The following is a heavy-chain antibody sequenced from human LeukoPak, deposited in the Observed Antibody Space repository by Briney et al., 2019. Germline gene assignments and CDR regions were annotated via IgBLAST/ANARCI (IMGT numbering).Heavy chain of an antibody. Sequence: SETLSLTCTLSGDSLSISSYYWGWIRQPPGKGLEWIGSIYYTGSTYYNPSVKSRVTISLDTSKNQFSLKLSSVAAADTAVYYCASYTTVTYHFDYWGQGILVTVSS. CDR2: IYYTGST. CDR3: ASYTTVTYHFDY. CDR1: GDSLSISSYY. V-gene: IGHV4-39*01. J-gene: IGHJ4*02. D-gene: IGHD4-17*01.